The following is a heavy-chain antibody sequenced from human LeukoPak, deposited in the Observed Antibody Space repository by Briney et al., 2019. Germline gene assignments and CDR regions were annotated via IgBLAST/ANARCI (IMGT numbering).Heavy chain of an antibody. CDR3: AKVGFSEMEWLLYSDH. V-gene: IGHV3-48*03. D-gene: IGHD3-3*01. CDR1: GFTFSSYE. J-gene: IGHJ4*02. CDR2: ISSSGSTI. Sequence: GGSLRLSCAASGFTFSSYEMNWVRQAPGKGLEWVSYISSSGSTIYYADSVKGRFTISRDNSKNTLYLQMNSLRAEDTAVYYCAKVGFSEMEWLLYSDHWGQGTLVTVSS.